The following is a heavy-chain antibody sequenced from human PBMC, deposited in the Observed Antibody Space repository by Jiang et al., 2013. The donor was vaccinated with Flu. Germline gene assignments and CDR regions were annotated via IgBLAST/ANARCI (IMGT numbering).Heavy chain of an antibody. CDR3: ARTYYYGSGSYYTPDY. CDR2: IDWDDDK. Sequence: KPTQTLTLTCTFSGFSLSTSGMCVSWIRQPPGKALEWLARIDWDDDKYYSTSLKTRLTISKDTSKNQVVLTMTNMDPVDTATYYCARTYYYGSGSYYTPDYWGQGTLVTVSS. J-gene: IGHJ4*02. V-gene: IGHV2-70*11. CDR1: GFSLSTSGMC. D-gene: IGHD3-10*01.